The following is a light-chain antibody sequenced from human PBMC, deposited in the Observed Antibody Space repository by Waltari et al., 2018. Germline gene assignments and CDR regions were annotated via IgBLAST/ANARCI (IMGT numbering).Light chain of an antibody. J-gene: IGKJ4*01. CDR2: DAS. Sequence: EIVLTQSPATRSLSPGERATLSCRASQSITNYLAWYQQKRGQAPRLLISDASNRATGIPARFSGSGSGTDFTLTISGLEPEDFAVYYCQQRSNWPLLTFGGGTKVEIK. V-gene: IGKV3-11*01. CDR1: QSITNY. CDR3: QQRSNWPLLT.